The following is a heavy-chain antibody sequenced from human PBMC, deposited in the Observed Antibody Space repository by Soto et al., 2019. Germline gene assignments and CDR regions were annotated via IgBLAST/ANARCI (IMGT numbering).Heavy chain of an antibody. V-gene: IGHV1-46*01. J-gene: IGHJ4*02. CDR2: INPSGGST. D-gene: IGHD2-15*01. CDR3: ARDPNCSGGSCYSRGKRTFDY. Sequence: ASVKVSCKASGYTFTSYYMHWVRQAPGQGLEWMGIINPSGGSTSYAQKFQGRVTMTRDTSTSTVYMELSSLRSEDTAVYYCARDPNCSGGSCYSRGKRTFDYWGQGXLVPVYS. CDR1: GYTFTSYY.